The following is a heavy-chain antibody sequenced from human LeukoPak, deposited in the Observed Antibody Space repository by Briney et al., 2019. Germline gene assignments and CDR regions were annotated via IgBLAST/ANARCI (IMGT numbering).Heavy chain of an antibody. V-gene: IGHV3-11*05. J-gene: IGHJ4*02. CDR2: ISTSSSYT. CDR3: ARDLSGITMVRGSYYFDY. D-gene: IGHD3-10*01. CDR1: GFTFSDYY. Sequence: GASVRLSCAASGFTFSDYYMSWIRQAAGKGLEWVSYISTSSSYTNYADSVKGRFIITRDNAKNSLYLQMYSLRAEDTAVYYCARDLSGITMVRGSYYFDYWGQGTLVTVSS.